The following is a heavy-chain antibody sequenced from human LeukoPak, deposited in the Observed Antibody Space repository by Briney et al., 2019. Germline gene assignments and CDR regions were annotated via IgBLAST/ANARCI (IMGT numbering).Heavy chain of an antibody. CDR1: GFTFSNYG. Sequence: GGSLRLSCAASGFTFSNYGMHWVRQVPGKGLEWVAAIWLDGIRKYYADSVKGRLTISRDNSKNTLYLQMNSLRAEDTAVYYCARDLEDSSPFGAFDMWGQGTMVTVSS. CDR2: IWLDGIRK. J-gene: IGHJ3*02. V-gene: IGHV3-33*01. CDR3: ARDLEDSSPFGAFDM. D-gene: IGHD3-22*01.